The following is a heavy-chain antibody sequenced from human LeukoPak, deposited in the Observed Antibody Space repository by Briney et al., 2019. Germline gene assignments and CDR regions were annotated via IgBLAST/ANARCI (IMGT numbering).Heavy chain of an antibody. Sequence: SETLSLTCAVAGGSISSGGYSWSWNRQPPGKGLEWIGYIYHSGSTYYNPSLKSRVTISVDRSKNQFSLKLSSVTAADTAVYYCARFYGPGGFYFDYWGQGTLVTVSS. V-gene: IGHV4-30-2*01. J-gene: IGHJ4*02. D-gene: IGHD2/OR15-2a*01. CDR1: GGSISSGGYS. CDR2: IYHSGST. CDR3: ARFYGPGGFYFDY.